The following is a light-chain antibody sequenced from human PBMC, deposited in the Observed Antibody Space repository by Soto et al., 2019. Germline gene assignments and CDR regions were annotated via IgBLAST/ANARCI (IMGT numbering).Light chain of an antibody. V-gene: IGKV3-15*01. CDR2: RAS. J-gene: IGKJ1*01. CDR3: QQYNNWPPRT. CDR1: QSVRDN. Sequence: EILLTQSPATLAVSPGEGATLSCRASQSVRDNLAWYPPTPGQAPRLLIYRASTRANGVPARFSGSVSGTDFTLTISRLEPEDFAVYYCQQYNNWPPRTFGQGTKV.